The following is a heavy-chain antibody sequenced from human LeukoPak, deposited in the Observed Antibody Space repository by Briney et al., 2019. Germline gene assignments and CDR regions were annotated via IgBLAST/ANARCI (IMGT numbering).Heavy chain of an antibody. CDR2: IYSGGST. CDR1: GFLVSSNY. V-gene: IGHV3-66*01. CDR3: ARDPAGSSSGWYYFDY. D-gene: IGHD6-19*01. Sequence: GGSLRLSCAASGFLVSSNYMSWVRQAPGKGLEWVSVIYSGGSTYYADSVKGRFTISRDNSKNTLYLQMHSLRDEGTAVYYCARDPAGSSSGWYYFDYWGRGTLVSVSS. J-gene: IGHJ4*02.